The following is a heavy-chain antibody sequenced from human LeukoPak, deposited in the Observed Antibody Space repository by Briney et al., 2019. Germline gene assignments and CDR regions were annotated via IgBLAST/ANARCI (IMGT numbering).Heavy chain of an antibody. CDR2: INWNGGST. V-gene: IGHV3-20*04. J-gene: IGHJ5*02. CDR3: ARDKGELELPWFDP. Sequence: GRSLRLSCAASGFTFDDYGMSWVRQAPGKGLEWVSGINWNGGSTGYADSVKGRFTISRDNAKNSLYLQVNSLRAEDTALYYCARDKGELELPWFDPWGQGTLVTVSS. CDR1: GFTFDDYG. D-gene: IGHD1-7*01.